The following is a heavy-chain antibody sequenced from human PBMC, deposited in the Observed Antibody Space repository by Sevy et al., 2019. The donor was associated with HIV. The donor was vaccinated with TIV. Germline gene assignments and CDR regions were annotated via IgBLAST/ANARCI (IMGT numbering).Heavy chain of an antibody. Sequence: ASVKVSCKASGYTFTGYYMHWVRQAPGQGLEWMGRINPNSGGTNYAQKFRGRVTMTRDTSISTAYMELSRLRFDDTAVYYCARGGLAAAGTCYFDYWGQGTLVTVSS. CDR3: ARGGLAAAGTCYFDY. D-gene: IGHD6-13*01. CDR2: INPNSGGT. V-gene: IGHV1-2*06. CDR1: GYTFTGYY. J-gene: IGHJ4*02.